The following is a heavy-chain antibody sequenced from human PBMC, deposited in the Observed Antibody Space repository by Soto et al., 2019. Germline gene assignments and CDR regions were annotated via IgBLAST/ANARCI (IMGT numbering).Heavy chain of an antibody. CDR1: GFTFSSYE. J-gene: IGHJ4*02. D-gene: IGHD3-3*01. CDR2: ISSSGSTI. Sequence: GGSLRLSCAASGFTFSSYEMNWVRQAPGKGLEWVSYISSSGSTIYYADSVKGRFTISRDNAKNSLYLQMNSLRAEDTAVYYCARVGSDYDFWSGYYYFDYWGQGTLVTVSS. V-gene: IGHV3-48*03. CDR3: ARVGSDYDFWSGYYYFDY.